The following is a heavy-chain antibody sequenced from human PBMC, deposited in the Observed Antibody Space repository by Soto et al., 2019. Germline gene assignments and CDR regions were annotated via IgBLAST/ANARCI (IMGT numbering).Heavy chain of an antibody. J-gene: IGHJ6*02. CDR1: GFTFSSYS. V-gene: IGHV3-48*01. CDR2: ISSSSSTI. CDR3: ARADSGYAHGYYYYGMDV. D-gene: IGHD5-12*01. Sequence: EVQLVESGGGLVQPGGSLRLSCAASGFTFSSYSMNWVRQAPGKGLEWVSYISSSSSTIYYADSVKGRFTISRDNAKNALYRQMNSLRAEDTAVYYCARADSGYAHGYYYYGMDVWGQGTTVTVYS.